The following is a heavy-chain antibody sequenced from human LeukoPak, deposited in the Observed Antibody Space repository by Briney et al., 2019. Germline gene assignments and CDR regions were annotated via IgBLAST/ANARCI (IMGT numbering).Heavy chain of an antibody. CDR3: TATLAVAGTSMGY. J-gene: IGHJ4*02. Sequence: GGSLRLSCAASGFTFNDAWMTWLRQSPGKGLEGVGSIKSKTDGGRTDYAAPVKGRFTISRDDSKTTLYLQMNSLKTEDTAVYYCTATLAVAGTSMGYWRQGTLVTVS. D-gene: IGHD6-19*01. CDR1: GFTFNDAW. V-gene: IGHV3-15*01. CDR2: IKSKTDGGRT.